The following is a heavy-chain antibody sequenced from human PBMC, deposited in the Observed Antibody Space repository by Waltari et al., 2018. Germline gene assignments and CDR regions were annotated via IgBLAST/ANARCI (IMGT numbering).Heavy chain of an antibody. V-gene: IGHV3-21*01. J-gene: IGHJ6*02. Sequence: EVQLVESGGGLVKPGGSLRLSCAASGFTFSSYSMNWVRQAPGKGLEWVSSISSSSRYIYYADSVKGRFTIARDNAKNSLYLQMNSLRAEDTAVYYCARAISPGKVGATGGDYYYYYGMDVWGQGTTVTVSS. CDR3: ARAISPGKVGATGGDYYYYYGMDV. CDR2: ISSSSRYI. D-gene: IGHD1-26*01. CDR1: GFTFSSYS.